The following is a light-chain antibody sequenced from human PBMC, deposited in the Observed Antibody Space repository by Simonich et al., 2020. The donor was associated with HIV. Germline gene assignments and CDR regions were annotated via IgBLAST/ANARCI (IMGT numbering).Light chain of an antibody. J-gene: IGLJ3*02. Sequence: QSVLTQPPSVSGAPGQRVTISCSGSSSNIGAGYDVHWYQQLPGTAPKVLIYGNSHRPSGVPDRFSGSKSGTSASLAITGLQAEDEADYYCQSYDSSLSGWVFGGGTKLTVL. CDR3: QSYDSSLSGWV. CDR1: SSNIGAGYD. CDR2: GNS. V-gene: IGLV1-40*01.